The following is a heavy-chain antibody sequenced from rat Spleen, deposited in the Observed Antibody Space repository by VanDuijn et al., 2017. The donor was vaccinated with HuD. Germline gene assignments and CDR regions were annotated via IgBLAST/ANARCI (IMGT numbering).Heavy chain of an antibody. D-gene: IGHD1-12*02. CDR2: IIYDGSRT. CDR1: GFTFSDYN. Sequence: EVQLVESGGGLVQPGRSLKLSCAASGFTFSDYNMAWVRQAPKKGLEWVATIIYDGSRTYYRDSVNGRFTISRDNAKSTLYLQMDSLRSEDTDTYYCATHEVTMMVLITPFDYWGQGVMVTVSS. CDR3: ATHEVTMMVLITPFDY. V-gene: IGHV5S10*01. J-gene: IGHJ2*01.